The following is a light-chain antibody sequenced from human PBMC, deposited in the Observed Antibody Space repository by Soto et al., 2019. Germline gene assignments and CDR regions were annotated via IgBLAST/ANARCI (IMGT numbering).Light chain of an antibody. Sequence: IVMTQSPATLSVSPGERATLSCRASQTVNNNLAWYQQRPGQAPRLLIYAASTRATGVPARFSGSGSGTEFTLTIGSLQSEDFAVYYCQQYNTWPPPSESVGPGTKVDVK. CDR2: AAS. J-gene: IGKJ3*01. CDR3: QQYNTWPPPSES. CDR1: QTVNNN. V-gene: IGKV3D-15*01.